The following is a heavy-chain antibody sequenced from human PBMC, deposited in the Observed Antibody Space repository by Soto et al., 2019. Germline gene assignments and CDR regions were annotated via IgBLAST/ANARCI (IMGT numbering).Heavy chain of an antibody. J-gene: IGHJ6*02. Sequence: SETLSLTCSVPGGAISSYYWSWVRQPAGKGLEWIGRVFSSGSTNYNASLKSRVTMSIDTSKNEVSLTLRSVTAADTAVYYCARVAFSYFGMDVWGPGTTVTVSS. V-gene: IGHV4-4*07. D-gene: IGHD3-3*02. CDR3: ARVAFSYFGMDV. CDR2: VFSSGST. CDR1: GGAISSYY.